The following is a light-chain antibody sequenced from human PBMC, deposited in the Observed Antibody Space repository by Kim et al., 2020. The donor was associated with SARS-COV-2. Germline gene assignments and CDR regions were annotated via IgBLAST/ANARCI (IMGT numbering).Light chain of an antibody. CDR2: YDS. CDR3: QVWDSSSDHVL. CDR1: KIGSTS. Sequence: SYELTQPPSVSVAPGETARITCGGNKIGSTSVHWYQQKPGQSPVLVIFYDSNRPAGIPARYSGSNSGNTATLTISRVQAGDEGDYYCQVWDSSSDHVLFGGGTQLTVL. J-gene: IGLJ2*01. V-gene: IGLV3-21*04.